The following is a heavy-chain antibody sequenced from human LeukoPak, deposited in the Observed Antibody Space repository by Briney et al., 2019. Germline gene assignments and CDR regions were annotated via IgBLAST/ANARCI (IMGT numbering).Heavy chain of an antibody. J-gene: IGHJ3*02. CDR3: ARDPIQLWSRNDAFDI. Sequence: PGGSLRLSCAASGFTFSSYAMSWVRQAPGKGLEWVSAISGSGGSTYYADSVKGRFTISRDNSKNTLYLQMNSLRAEDTAVYYCARDPIQLWSRNDAFDIWGQGTMVTVSS. D-gene: IGHD5-18*01. CDR1: GFTFSSYA. CDR2: ISGSGGST. V-gene: IGHV3-23*01.